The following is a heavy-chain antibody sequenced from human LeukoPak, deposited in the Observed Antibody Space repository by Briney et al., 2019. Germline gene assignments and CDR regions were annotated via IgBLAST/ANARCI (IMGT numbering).Heavy chain of an antibody. J-gene: IGHJ6*03. D-gene: IGHD6-13*01. CDR1: GYTFTGYY. Sequence: ASVKVSCKASGYTFTGYYMHWVRQAPGQGLEWMGWINPNSGGTNYAQKFQGRVTMTRDTSISTAYMELSRLRSDGTAVYYCAREGSPYSSSWSPSPYYYYMDVWGKGTTVTISS. CDR2: INPNSGGT. CDR3: AREGSPYSSSWSPSPYYYYMDV. V-gene: IGHV1-2*02.